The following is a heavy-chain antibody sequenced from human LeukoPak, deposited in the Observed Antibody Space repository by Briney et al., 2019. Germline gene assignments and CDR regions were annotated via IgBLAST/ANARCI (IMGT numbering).Heavy chain of an antibody. Sequence: PSETLSLTCAVSGGSISSGGYSWSWIRQPPGKGLEWIGYIYHSGSTYYNPSLKSRVTISVDRSKNQFSLKLSSVTAADTAVYYCARVTLYGDYGLFDYWGQGTLVTVSS. CDR1: GGSISSGGYS. CDR3: ARVTLYGDYGLFDY. CDR2: IYHSGST. D-gene: IGHD4-17*01. J-gene: IGHJ4*02. V-gene: IGHV4-30-2*01.